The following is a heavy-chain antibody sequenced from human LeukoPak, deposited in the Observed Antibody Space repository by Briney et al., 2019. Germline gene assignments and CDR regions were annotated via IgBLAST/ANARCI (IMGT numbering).Heavy chain of an antibody. CDR2: IYYSGST. D-gene: IGHD4-11*01. J-gene: IGHJ5*02. CDR1: GGSISSGDYY. CDR3: ARDTVTTGWFDP. V-gene: IGHV4-30-4*08. Sequence: PSETLSLTCTVSGGSISSGDYYWSWIRQPPGKCLEWIGYIYYSGSTYYNPSLKSRVTISVDTSKNQFSLKLSSVTAADTAVYYCARDTVTTGWFDPWGQGTLVTVSS.